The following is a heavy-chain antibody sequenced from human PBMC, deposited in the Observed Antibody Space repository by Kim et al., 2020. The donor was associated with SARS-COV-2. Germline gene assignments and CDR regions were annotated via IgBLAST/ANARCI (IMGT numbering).Heavy chain of an antibody. CDR2: ISAYSANT. D-gene: IGHD3-10*01. J-gene: IGHJ4*02. Sequence: ASVKVSCKASGYTFSSYGISWVRQAPGQGLEWMGWISAYSANTNYAQKLQGRVTMTTDTSTTTAYMELRSLRSDDTAVYYCARDEASMFRGAGHDYWGQGTLVTVSS. CDR3: ARDEASMFRGAGHDY. V-gene: IGHV1-18*01. CDR1: GYTFSSYG.